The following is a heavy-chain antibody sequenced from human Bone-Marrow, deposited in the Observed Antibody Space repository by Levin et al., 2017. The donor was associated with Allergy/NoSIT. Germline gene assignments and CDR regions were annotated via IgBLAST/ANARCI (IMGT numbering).Heavy chain of an antibody. CDR3: ASEVRGWYGDY. CDR1: GFTFSSYG. D-gene: IGHD3-10*01. CDR2: IWYDGSNK. J-gene: IGHJ4*02. V-gene: IGHV3-33*01. Sequence: PGGSLRLSCAASGFTFSSYGMHWVRQAPGKGLEWVAVIWYDGSNKYYADSVKGRFTISRDNSKNTLYLQMNSLRAEDTAVYYCASEVRGWYGDYWGQGTLVNVSS.